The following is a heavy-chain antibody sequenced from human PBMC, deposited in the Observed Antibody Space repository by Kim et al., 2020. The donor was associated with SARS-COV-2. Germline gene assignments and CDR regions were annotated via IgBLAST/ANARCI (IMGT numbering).Heavy chain of an antibody. Sequence: GGSLRLSCAASGFSFFDAWMNWVRQAPGKGPELIGLIKKRSEGAPTTYIAPVKGRFTIARDDSRNMLYLEMNGLKTEDTGIYYCTSRIVTTNDNWGQGTLVTVSS. J-gene: IGHJ4*02. CDR3: TSRIVTTNDN. CDR1: GFSFFDAW. D-gene: IGHD4-17*01. V-gene: IGHV3-15*01. CDR2: IKKRSEGAPT.